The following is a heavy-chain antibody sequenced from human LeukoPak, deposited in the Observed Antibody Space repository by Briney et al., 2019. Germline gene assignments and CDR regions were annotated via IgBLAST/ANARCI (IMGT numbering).Heavy chain of an antibody. V-gene: IGHV1-46*01. D-gene: IGHD2-2*01. CDR3: ARDIVVVPAAPRYWFDP. Sequence: GASVKVSCKASGYTFTSYYMHWVRQAPGQGLEWMGIINPSGGSTSYAQKFQGRVTMTRDMSTSTVYMELSSLRSEDTAVYYCARDIVVVPAAPRYWFDPWGQGTLVTVSS. CDR1: GYTFTSYY. CDR2: INPSGGST. J-gene: IGHJ5*02.